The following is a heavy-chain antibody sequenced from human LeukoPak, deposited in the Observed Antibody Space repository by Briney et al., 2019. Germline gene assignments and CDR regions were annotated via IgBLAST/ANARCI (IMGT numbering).Heavy chain of an antibody. Sequence: SETLSLTCTVSGGSISSSSYYWGWIRQPPRKGLEWIGSIYYSGSTYYNPSLKSRVTISVDTSKNQFSLKLSSVTAADTAVYYCATLAAAGTFFDYWGQGTLVTVSS. V-gene: IGHV4-39*01. CDR1: GGSISSSSYY. CDR2: IYYSGST. D-gene: IGHD6-13*01. CDR3: ATLAAAGTFFDY. J-gene: IGHJ4*02.